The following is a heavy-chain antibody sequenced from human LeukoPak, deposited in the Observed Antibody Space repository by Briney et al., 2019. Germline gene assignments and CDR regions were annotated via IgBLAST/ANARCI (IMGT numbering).Heavy chain of an antibody. J-gene: IGHJ4*02. D-gene: IGHD6-19*01. CDR2: IKKDGSEK. V-gene: IGHV3-7*05. Sequence: GGSLRLSCAASGFTFSSYWMNWVRQAPGKGLEWVAYIKKDGSEKYYVDSVKGRFTISRDNTKSSLYLQMNSLRAEDAAVYYCARHTSGQPFDYWGQGTLVTVSS. CDR3: ARHTSGQPFDY. CDR1: GFTFSSYW.